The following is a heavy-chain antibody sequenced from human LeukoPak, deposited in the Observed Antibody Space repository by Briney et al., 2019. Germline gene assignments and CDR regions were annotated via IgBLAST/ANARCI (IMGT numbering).Heavy chain of an antibody. CDR1: GFTFSSYA. Sequence: GRSLRLSCAASGFTFSSYAMHWVRQAPGKGLEWVSVISGSGDSTHYADSVKGRFTISRVNSKNTVYLQMNSLRAEDTAVYYCANEGPNFDYWGQGTLVTVSS. V-gene: IGHV3-23*01. CDR2: ISGSGDST. J-gene: IGHJ4*02. CDR3: ANEGPNFDY. D-gene: IGHD2-8*01.